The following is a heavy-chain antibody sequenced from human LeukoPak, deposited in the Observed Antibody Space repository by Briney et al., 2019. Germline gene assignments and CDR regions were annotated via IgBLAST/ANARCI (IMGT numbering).Heavy chain of an antibody. J-gene: IGHJ3*02. CDR1: GFTFSSYW. CDR2: ILPDGSAK. V-gene: IGHV3-7*03. CDR3: AKLGSNAFDI. D-gene: IGHD1-26*01. Sequence: PGGSLRLSCAASGFTFSSYWMSWVRQAPGKGLEWVANILPDGSAKNYVDSVKGRFTISRDNAKNSLYLQMNSLRAEDMALYYCAKLGSNAFDIWGQGTMVTVSS.